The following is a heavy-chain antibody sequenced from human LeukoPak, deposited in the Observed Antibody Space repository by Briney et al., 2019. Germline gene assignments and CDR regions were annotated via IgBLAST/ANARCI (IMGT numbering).Heavy chain of an antibody. D-gene: IGHD3-22*01. CDR3: TTDALYYYDSSGYYPRYYFDY. CDR1: GFTFSNAL. J-gene: IGHJ4*02. V-gene: IGHV3-15*01. Sequence: GGSLTLSCAASGFTFSNALMSWVRQAPGKGREWVGRIKSKTDGGTTDYAAPVKGRFTISRDDSKNTLYLQMNSLKTEDTAVYYCTTDALYYYDSSGYYPRYYFDYWGQGTLVTVSS. CDR2: IKSKTDGGTT.